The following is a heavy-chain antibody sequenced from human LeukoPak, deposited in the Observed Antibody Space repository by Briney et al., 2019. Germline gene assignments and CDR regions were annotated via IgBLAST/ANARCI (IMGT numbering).Heavy chain of an antibody. CDR1: GGSFSGYY. CDR3: ASESVALAGTDY. Sequence: SETLSLTCAVYGGSFSGYYWSWIRQPPGKGLEWIGEINHSGSTNYNPSLKSRVTISVDTSKNQFSLKLSSVTAADTAVYYCASESVALAGTDYWGQGTLVTVSS. CDR2: INHSGST. V-gene: IGHV4-34*01. J-gene: IGHJ4*02. D-gene: IGHD6-19*01.